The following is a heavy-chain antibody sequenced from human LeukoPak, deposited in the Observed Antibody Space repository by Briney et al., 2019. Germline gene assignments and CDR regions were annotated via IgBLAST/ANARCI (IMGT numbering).Heavy chain of an antibody. Sequence: GGSLRLSCAASGFTFGDYSMYWVRQAPGKGLEWVPSFGTRSTSIYHAGSVKGRFAISRDNAKNSLYLQMNSLRAEDTALYYCAREVSEGFDFWGQGTLVTVSS. V-gene: IGHV3-21*01. CDR1: GFTFGDYS. J-gene: IGHJ4*02. D-gene: IGHD3-22*01. CDR2: FGTRSTSI. CDR3: AREVSEGFDF.